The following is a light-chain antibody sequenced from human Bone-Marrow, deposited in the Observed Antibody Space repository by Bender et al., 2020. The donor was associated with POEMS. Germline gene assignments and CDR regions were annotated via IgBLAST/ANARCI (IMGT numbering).Light chain of an antibody. CDR2: EVS. Sequence: QSALTQPPSASGSPGQSVTISCTGTSSDIGAHNYVSWYRQYPGKAPKLIIYEVSKRPSGVPDRFSGSKSGNTASLTVSGLQAEDEADYYCGSWDSSLNGVLFGGGTKLTVL. CDR1: SSDIGAHNY. J-gene: IGLJ2*01. V-gene: IGLV2-8*01. CDR3: GSWDSSLNGVL.